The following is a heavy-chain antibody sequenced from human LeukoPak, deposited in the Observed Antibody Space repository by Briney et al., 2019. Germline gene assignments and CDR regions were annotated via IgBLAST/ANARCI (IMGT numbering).Heavy chain of an antibody. CDR2: VQQEGSEK. Sequence: GGSLRLSCATSGFTFNMYWMSWVRQAPGKGLEWVANVQQEGSEKYYLDSVKGRFTISRDNDKNSVYLQMNRLRAEDTAVYYCATTLNVATAGYFWGQGTLVTVSS. J-gene: IGHJ4*02. CDR3: ATTLNVATAGYF. CDR1: GFTFNMYW. V-gene: IGHV3-7*01. D-gene: IGHD5-12*01.